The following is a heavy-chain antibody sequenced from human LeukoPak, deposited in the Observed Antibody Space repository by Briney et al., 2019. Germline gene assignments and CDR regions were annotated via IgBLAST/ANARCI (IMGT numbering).Heavy chain of an antibody. CDR2: ISSSGSSI. J-gene: IGHJ4*02. CDR3: AKDWDDYYGSGNTFDY. D-gene: IGHD3-10*01. V-gene: IGHV3-48*03. Sequence: PGGSLRLSCAASGFTFSSYEMNWVRQAPGKGLEWVSYISSSGSSIYYADSVKGRITISRDNSKNTVYLQMNSLRAEDTAVYYCAKDWDDYYGSGNTFDYWGQGTLVTVSS. CDR1: GFTFSSYE.